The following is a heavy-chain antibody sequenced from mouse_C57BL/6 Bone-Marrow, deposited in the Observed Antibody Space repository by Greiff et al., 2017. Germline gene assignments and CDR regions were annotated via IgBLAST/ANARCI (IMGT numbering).Heavy chain of an antibody. J-gene: IGHJ2*01. CDR2: INPYNGGT. D-gene: IGHD1-1*01. V-gene: IGHV1-19*01. CDR3: EIPDITTIGATDY. CDR1: GYTFTDYY. Sequence: VQLQQSGPVLVKPGASVKMSCKASGYTFTDYYMNWVKQSHGKSLEWIGVINPYNGGTSYNQKFKGKATLTVDKSSSTAYMELNSLTSEDSAVYDCEIPDITTIGATDYWGQGTTLTVSS.